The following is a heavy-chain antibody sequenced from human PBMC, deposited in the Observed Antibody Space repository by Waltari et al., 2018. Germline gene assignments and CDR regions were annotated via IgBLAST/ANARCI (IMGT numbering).Heavy chain of an antibody. CDR2: IDWDDDK. J-gene: IGHJ6*02. V-gene: IGHV2-70*15. D-gene: IGHD2-2*01. Sequence: QVTLRESGPALVKPTQTLTLTCTFSGFSLSTSGMCVSWIRQPPGKALEWLERIDWDDDKYYSTSLKTRITISKDTSKNQVVLTMTNMDPVDTATYYCARLIVVVPAATSYYYYGMDVWGQGTTVTVSS. CDR3: ARLIVVVPAATSYYYYGMDV. CDR1: GFSLSTSGMC.